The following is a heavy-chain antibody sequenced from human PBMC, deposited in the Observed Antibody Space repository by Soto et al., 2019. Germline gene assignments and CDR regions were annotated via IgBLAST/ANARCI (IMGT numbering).Heavy chain of an antibody. V-gene: IGHV1-46*01. Sequence: AAVKVSCKASGYTFTSYYMHWVRQAPGQGLEWMGIINPSGGSTSYAQKFQGRVTMTRDTSTSTVYMELSSLRSEDTAVYYCARDEGYCSGGSCNWFDPWGQGTLVTVSS. CDR3: ARDEGYCSGGSCNWFDP. CDR1: GYTFTSYY. D-gene: IGHD2-15*01. J-gene: IGHJ5*02. CDR2: INPSGGST.